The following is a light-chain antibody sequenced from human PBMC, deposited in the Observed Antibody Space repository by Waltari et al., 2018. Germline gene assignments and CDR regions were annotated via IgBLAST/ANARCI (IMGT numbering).Light chain of an antibody. V-gene: IGLV2-23*02. J-gene: IGLJ2*01. CDR3: SSYAGSSNGV. CDR2: AVS. CDR1: SSDVGNYTR. Sequence: QSALPQPAPVSGSPGQSFTIPCPGTSSDVGNYTRFSWYQQHPGKAPNLLIYAVSKRPSGVSDRFSGSKSGDMASLIISGLQPEDEAEYFCSSYAGSSNGVFGGGTKVTVL.